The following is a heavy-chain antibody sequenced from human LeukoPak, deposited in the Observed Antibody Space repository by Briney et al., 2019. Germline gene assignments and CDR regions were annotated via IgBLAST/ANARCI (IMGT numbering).Heavy chain of an antibody. CDR3: ARATDTAIVWTYYFDY. CDR2: IYCSGST. CDR1: GRSISSHY. J-gene: IGHJ4*02. Sequence: SDTQTLTCTVSGRSISSHYWSWIRQPPGKGVEWIGYIYCSGSTNYNPSLKSLVTISVDTSKNQFSLKLSSVTAADTAVYYCARATDTAIVWTYYFDYWGQGTLVTVSS. D-gene: IGHD5-18*01. V-gene: IGHV4-59*11.